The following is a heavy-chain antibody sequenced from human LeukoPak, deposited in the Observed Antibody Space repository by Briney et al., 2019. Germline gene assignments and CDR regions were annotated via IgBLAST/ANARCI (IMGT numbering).Heavy chain of an antibody. J-gene: IGHJ4*02. Sequence: GGSLRPSCAASGFSFSSYGMHWVRQAPGKGLEWVAVISYDGSNEYFADSVKGRFTVSRDNSKNTLYLQMNSLRPEDTAVYYCAKTRPLDSSSWSHGDYWGQGTLVTVSS. CDR2: ISYDGSNE. CDR1: GFSFSSYG. V-gene: IGHV3-30*18. D-gene: IGHD6-13*01. CDR3: AKTRPLDSSSWSHGDY.